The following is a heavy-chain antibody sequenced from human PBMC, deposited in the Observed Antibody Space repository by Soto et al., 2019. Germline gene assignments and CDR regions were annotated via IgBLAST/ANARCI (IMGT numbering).Heavy chain of an antibody. CDR1: GFTFTSSA. J-gene: IGHJ5*02. CDR2: IVVGSGNT. Sequence: VKVSCKASGFTFTSSAVQWVRQARGQRLEWIGWIVVGSGNTNYAQKFQERVTITRDMSTSTAYMELSSLRSEDTAVYYCAADLYYYDSSGPGLFDPWGQGTLVTVSS. V-gene: IGHV1-58*01. CDR3: AADLYYYDSSGPGLFDP. D-gene: IGHD3-22*01.